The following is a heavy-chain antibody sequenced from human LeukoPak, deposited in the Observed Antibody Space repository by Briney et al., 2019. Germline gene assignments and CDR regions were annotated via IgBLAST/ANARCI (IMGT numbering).Heavy chain of an antibody. CDR2: ISSSRSYI. CDR1: GFTFSSYS. J-gene: IGHJ3*02. CDR3: ALTSGRVGDAFDT. V-gene: IGHV3-21*01. Sequence: GGSLRLSCAASGFTFSSYSMNWVRQAPGKGLEWVSFISSSRSYIYYADSVKGRFTISRDNAKNSLYLQMNSLRAEDTAVYYCALTSGRVGDAFDTWGQGTMVTVSS. D-gene: IGHD3-16*01.